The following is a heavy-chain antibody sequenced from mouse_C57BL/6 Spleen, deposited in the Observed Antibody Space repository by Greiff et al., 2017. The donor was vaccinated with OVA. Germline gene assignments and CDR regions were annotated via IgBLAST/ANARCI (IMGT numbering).Heavy chain of an antibody. CDR3: AREGAYDYGYAMDY. Sequence: VQLQQSGPELVKPGASVKISCKASGYAFSSSWMNWVKQRPGKGLEWIGRIYPGDGDTNYNGKFKGKATLTADKSSSTAYMQLSSLPSEDSAVYFCAREGAYDYGYAMDYWGQGTSVTVSS. D-gene: IGHD2-4*01. CDR2: IYPGDGDT. CDR1: GYAFSSSW. J-gene: IGHJ4*01. V-gene: IGHV1-82*01.